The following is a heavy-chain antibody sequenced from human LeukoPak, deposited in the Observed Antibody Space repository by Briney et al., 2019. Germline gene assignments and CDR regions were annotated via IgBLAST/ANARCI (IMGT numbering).Heavy chain of an antibody. CDR1: GYTFTGYY. CDR2: INPNSGGT. CDR3: ARNRPTDYDFWSGPFDYGMDV. J-gene: IGHJ6*02. V-gene: IGHV1-2*02. Sequence: ASVTVSCKASGYTFTGYYMHWVRQAPGQGLAWMGWINPNSGGTNYAQKFQGRVTMTRDTSISTAYMELSRLRSDDTAVYYCARNRPTDYDFWSGPFDYGMDVWGQGTTVTVSS. D-gene: IGHD3-3*01.